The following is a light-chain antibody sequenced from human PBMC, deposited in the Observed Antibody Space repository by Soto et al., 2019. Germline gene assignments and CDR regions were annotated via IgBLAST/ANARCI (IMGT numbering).Light chain of an antibody. CDR3: QQYSSFSRT. CDR2: GAS. Sequence: AIQMTQSPSSLSASVGDRVTITCRASQGIRNDLGWYQQKPGKAPKLLIYGASTLQSGVPSRFSGSGSGTDFTLTISSLQPEDFATYYCQQYSSFSRTFGQGTKVEIK. CDR1: QGIRND. J-gene: IGKJ1*01. V-gene: IGKV1-6*01.